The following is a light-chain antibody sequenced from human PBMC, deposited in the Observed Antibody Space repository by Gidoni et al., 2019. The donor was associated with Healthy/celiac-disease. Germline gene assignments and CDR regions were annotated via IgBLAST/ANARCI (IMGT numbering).Light chain of an antibody. CDR1: QSISSY. J-gene: IGKJ2*01. CDR2: TAS. CDR3: QQSFSTPYT. V-gene: IGKV1-39*01. Sequence: DIQMTPSPSSLSASVGDRVTITCRASQSISSYLNWYQQLPGKAPKLLIYTASSLQSGVTPRFSGSGSGTDFTLTISRLQPEDFATYYCQQSFSTPYTCGQVTKLEIK.